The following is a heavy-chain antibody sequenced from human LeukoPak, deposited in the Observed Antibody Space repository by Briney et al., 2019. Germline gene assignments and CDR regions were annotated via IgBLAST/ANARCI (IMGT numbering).Heavy chain of an antibody. Sequence: SETLSLTCTVSGGSISSHYWSWIRQPSGKGLEWIGYIYYSGSTNYNPSLNSRATMSVDTSKHQFSLKLNFVTAADTAVYYCARQGSGWYYFDYWGQGTVVTVSS. J-gene: IGHJ4*02. CDR1: GGSISSHY. V-gene: IGHV4-59*08. D-gene: IGHD6-19*01. CDR3: ARQGSGWYYFDY. CDR2: IYYSGST.